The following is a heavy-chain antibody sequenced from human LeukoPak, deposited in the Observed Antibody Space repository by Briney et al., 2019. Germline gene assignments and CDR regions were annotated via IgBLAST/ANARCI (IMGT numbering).Heavy chain of an antibody. CDR1: GGTFSSYA. CDR2: IIPIFGTA. Sequence: EASVKVSCKASGGTFSSYAISWVRQAPGQGLEWMGGIIPIFGTANYAQKFQGRVTITADESTSTAYMELSSLRSEDTAVYYCASNPPEWLTGKPYWYFDLWGRGTLVTVSS. V-gene: IGHV1-69*13. D-gene: IGHD5-12*01. CDR3: ASNPPEWLTGKPYWYFDL. J-gene: IGHJ2*01.